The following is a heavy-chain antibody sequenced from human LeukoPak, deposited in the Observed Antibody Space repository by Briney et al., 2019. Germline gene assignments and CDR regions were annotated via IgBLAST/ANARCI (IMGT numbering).Heavy chain of an antibody. CDR3: ARDGRGYSYGYRAFDI. Sequence: GGSLRLSCAASGCTFSSYSMNWVRQAPGKGLEWVSYISSSSSTIYYADSVKGRFTISRDNAKNSLYLQMNSLRAEDTAVYYCARDGRGYSYGYRAFDIWGQGTMVTVSS. V-gene: IGHV3-48*01. D-gene: IGHD5-18*01. J-gene: IGHJ3*02. CDR2: ISSSSSTI. CDR1: GCTFSSYS.